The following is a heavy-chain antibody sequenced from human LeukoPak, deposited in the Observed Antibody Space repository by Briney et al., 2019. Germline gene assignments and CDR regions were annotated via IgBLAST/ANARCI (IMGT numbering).Heavy chain of an antibody. J-gene: IGHJ4*02. CDR2: IRYDASAE. CDR1: GFTFNTYA. D-gene: IGHD3-3*01. V-gene: IGHV3-30*02. Sequence: PGGSLRLSCAASGFTFNTYAMHWVRQAPGKRLEWVGFIRYDASAEYYASSVKGRFTISRDNLSNTLYLHMDSLRGDDTAVYYCARYDFRSGFYPLDYWGQGTLVTVSS. CDR3: ARYDFRSGFYPLDY.